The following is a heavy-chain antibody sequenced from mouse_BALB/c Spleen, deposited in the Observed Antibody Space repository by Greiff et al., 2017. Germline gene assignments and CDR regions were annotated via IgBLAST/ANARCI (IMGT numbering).Heavy chain of an antibody. V-gene: IGHV2-9*02. CDR1: GFSFTSYG. CDR3: AMFGDYAMDY. Sequence: VMLVESGPGLVAPSPSLSITCPVSGFSFTSYGVHWVRPPPGKGLEWLGVIWAGGSTNYNSALMSRLSISKDNSKSQVFLKMNSLQTDDTAMYYCAMFGDYAMDYWGQGTSVTVSS. J-gene: IGHJ4*01. CDR2: IWAGGST.